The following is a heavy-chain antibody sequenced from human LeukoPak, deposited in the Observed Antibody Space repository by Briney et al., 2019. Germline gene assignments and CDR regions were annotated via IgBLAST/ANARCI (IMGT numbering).Heavy chain of an antibody. D-gene: IGHD2-2*02. CDR3: ASGVIGYCSSTSCYTVGMDV. J-gene: IGHJ6*02. V-gene: IGHV4-30-2*01. CDR2: IYHSGST. CDR1: GGSISSGGYS. Sequence: SQTLSLTCAVSGGSISSGGYSWGWIRQPPGKGLEWIGYIYHSGSTYYNPSLKSRVTISVDRSKNQFSLKLSSVTAADTAVYYCASGVIGYCSSTSCYTVGMDVWGQGTTVTVSS.